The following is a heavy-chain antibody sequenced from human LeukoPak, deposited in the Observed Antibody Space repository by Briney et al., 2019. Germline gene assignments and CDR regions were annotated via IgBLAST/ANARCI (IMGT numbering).Heavy chain of an antibody. D-gene: IGHD2-8*02. V-gene: IGHV3-21*01. CDR2: ISSCSSYI. Sequence: PGGSLRLSCAASGFTFSTYDMNWVRQAPGKGLEWVSSISSCSSYIYYADSVRGRFTISRDNARKSLYLQMNSLRAEDTALYYCARMHCTGVGGCSIRMGASHIWGEGTMVTASS. CDR1: GFTFSTYD. CDR3: ARMHCTGVGGCSIRMGASHI. J-gene: IGHJ3*02.